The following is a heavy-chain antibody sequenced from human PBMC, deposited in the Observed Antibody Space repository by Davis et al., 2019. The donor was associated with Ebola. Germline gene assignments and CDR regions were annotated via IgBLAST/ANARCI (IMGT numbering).Heavy chain of an antibody. V-gene: IGHV1-46*01. J-gene: IGHJ4*02. CDR1: GYTFTSYY. CDR2: INPSGGST. CDR3: ARATVVTRIFDY. Sequence: ASVKVSCKASGYTFTSYYMHWVRQAPGQGLEWMGIINPSGGSTSYAQKFQGRVTITRDTSASTAYMELSSLRSEDTAVYYCARATVVTRIFDYWGQGTLVTVSS. D-gene: IGHD4-23*01.